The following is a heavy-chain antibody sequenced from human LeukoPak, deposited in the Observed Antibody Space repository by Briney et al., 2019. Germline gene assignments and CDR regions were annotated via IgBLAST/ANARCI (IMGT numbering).Heavy chain of an antibody. J-gene: IGHJ4*02. CDR3: ARDVAAAGTAQTFDY. Sequence: KSGGSLRLSCAASGFTFSSYSMNWVRQAPGKGLEWVSSISSSSSYIYYADSVKGRFTISRDNAKNSLYLQMNSLRAEDTAVYYCARDVAAAGTAQTFDYWGQGTLVPVSS. CDR2: ISSSSSYI. D-gene: IGHD6-13*01. V-gene: IGHV3-21*01. CDR1: GFTFSSYS.